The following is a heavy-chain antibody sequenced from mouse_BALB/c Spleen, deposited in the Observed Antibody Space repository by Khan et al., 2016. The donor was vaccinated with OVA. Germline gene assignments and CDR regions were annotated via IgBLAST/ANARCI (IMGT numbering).Heavy chain of an antibody. CDR1: GFTFTDYY. J-gene: IGHJ1*01. V-gene: IGHV7-3*02. CDR3: ARDMATMITTGYFDV. D-gene: IGHD2-4*01. Sequence: EVELVESGGGLVQPGGSLRLSCVTSGFTFTDYYMSWVRQPPGKALEWLGFIRNKANGYTTEYSASVKGRFTISRDNSQSILYLQMNTLGAEDSATYYCARDMATMITTGYFDVWGAGTTVTVSS. CDR2: IRNKANGYTT.